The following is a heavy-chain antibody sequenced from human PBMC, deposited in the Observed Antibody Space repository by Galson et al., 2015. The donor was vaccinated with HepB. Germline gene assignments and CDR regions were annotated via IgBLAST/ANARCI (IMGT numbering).Heavy chain of an antibody. CDR2: IYGGGDT. CDR3: ASSSDPTRNWHFDL. D-gene: IGHD6-19*01. Sequence: SLRLSCAASGLIVSNNYMTWVHQSPGQGLECVSLIYGGGDTTYADSVRGRFTISRDISKSTLYVQMTSLTTEDTAVYYCASSSDPTRNWHFDLWGRGTLVIVSS. V-gene: IGHV3-66*02. J-gene: IGHJ2*01. CDR1: GLIVSNNY.